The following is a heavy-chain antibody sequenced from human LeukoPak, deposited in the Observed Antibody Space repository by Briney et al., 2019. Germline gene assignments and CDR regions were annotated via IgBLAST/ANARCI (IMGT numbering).Heavy chain of an antibody. D-gene: IGHD2-2*01. CDR1: GFTFSSYA. V-gene: IGHV3-21*01. CDR3: ARADCSGSTCYLRRSWFDP. CDR2: ISTSSRYI. Sequence: GGSLRLSCAASGFTFSSYAMSWVRQAPGKGLEWVSSISTSSRYIYYRDSVKGRFTISRDDAKNSLYLQMNSLRVEDTAVYYCARADCSGSTCYLRRSWFDPWGQGTLVTVSS. J-gene: IGHJ5*02.